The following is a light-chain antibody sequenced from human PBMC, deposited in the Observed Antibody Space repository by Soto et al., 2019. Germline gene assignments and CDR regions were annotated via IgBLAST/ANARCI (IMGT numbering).Light chain of an antibody. CDR2: GAS. CDR1: QSVNNNY. CDR3: QQYGSSPYT. J-gene: IGKJ2*01. Sequence: EIVLTQSPGTLSLSPGERATLSCRASQSVNNNYLGWYQQKPGQAPRLLINGASSRATGISDRFSGSGSGTDFTLTISRVETEDFAVYYCQQYGSSPYTFGQWTKLEIK. V-gene: IGKV3-20*01.